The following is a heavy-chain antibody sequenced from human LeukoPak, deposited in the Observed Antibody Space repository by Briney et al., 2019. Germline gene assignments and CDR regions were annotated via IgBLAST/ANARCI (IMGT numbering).Heavy chain of an antibody. CDR1: GGSISSSSYY. CDR3: ARDRYYYDSTGYSIFDY. J-gene: IGHJ4*02. D-gene: IGHD3-22*01. Sequence: SETLSLTCTVSGGSISSSSYYWGWIRQPPGKGLEWIGRIYTSGSTNYNPSLKGRVTMSVDTSKNQFSLKLSSVTAADTAVYYCARDRYYYDSTGYSIFDYWGQGTLVTVSS. V-gene: IGHV4-39*07. CDR2: IYTSGST.